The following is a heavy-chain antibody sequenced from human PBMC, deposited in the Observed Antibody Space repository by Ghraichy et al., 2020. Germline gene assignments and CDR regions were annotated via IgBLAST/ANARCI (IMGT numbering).Heavy chain of an antibody. CDR3: ARSYCTGGSCRGYFDH. V-gene: IGHV3-48*03. D-gene: IGHD2-15*01. CDR1: GFPFNNYE. Sequence: GSLRLSCVASGFPFNNYEMNWVRQAPGKGLEWLAYIRGGDNTLNYADSVKGRFTISRDNAVNSLFLQMNSLRAEDTAVYYCARSYCTGGSCRGYFDHWGQGSRVTVSS. J-gene: IGHJ4*02. CDR2: IRGGDNTL.